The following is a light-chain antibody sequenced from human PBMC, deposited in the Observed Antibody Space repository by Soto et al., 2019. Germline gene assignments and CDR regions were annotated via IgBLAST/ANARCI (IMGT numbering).Light chain of an antibody. J-gene: IGLJ1*01. CDR2: GNN. V-gene: IGLV1-44*01. CDR1: SANIGRNS. Sequence: SLLTHARSVSWTPGQRVTITCSGSSANIGRNSVNWYQHLPGTAPKLLTHGNNHRPSGVPDRFSGSKSGTSASLAISGLQPEDEADYCCAAWDDSLNEYVFGDGTKVTVL. CDR3: AAWDDSLNEYV.